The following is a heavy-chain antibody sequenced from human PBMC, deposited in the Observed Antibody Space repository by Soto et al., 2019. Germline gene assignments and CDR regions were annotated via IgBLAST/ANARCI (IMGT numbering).Heavy chain of an antibody. J-gene: IGHJ4*02. V-gene: IGHV3-48*02. CDR3: ARVGDPYYYDSSGYGY. Sequence: EVQLVESGGGLVQPGGSLRLSCAASGFTFSSYSMNWVRQAPGKGLEWVSYISSSSSTIYYADSVKGRFTISRDNAKNSLYLRMNSLRDEDTAVYYCARVGDPYYYDSSGYGYWGQGTLVTVSS. CDR2: ISSSSSTI. D-gene: IGHD3-22*01. CDR1: GFTFSSYS.